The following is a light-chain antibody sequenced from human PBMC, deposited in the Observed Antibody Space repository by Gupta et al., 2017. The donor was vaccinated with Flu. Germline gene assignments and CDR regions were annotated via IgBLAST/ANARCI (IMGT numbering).Light chain of an antibody. CDR2: GAS. CDR3: RRNKTWRQT. CDR1: QSVSIN. V-gene: IGKV3-15*01. J-gene: IGKJ1*01. Sequence: DTVMTQSPATLSVSPGERATLSCRASQSVSINLVWYQQKPGQAPRLLIYGASASATRIAARFSGCGSGSAFTLSILRLQSEDFAIYYCRRNKTWRQTFGQGTKVEIK.